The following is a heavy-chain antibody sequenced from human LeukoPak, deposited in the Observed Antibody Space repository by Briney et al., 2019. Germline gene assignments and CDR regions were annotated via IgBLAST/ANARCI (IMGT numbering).Heavy chain of an antibody. CDR3: ARDSFGYYGFDP. CDR1: GGSISSSSYY. CDR2: IYYSGST. D-gene: IGHD1-26*01. V-gene: IGHV4-39*02. J-gene: IGHJ5*02. Sequence: SETLSLTCTVSGGSISSSSYYWGWIRQPPGKGLEWIGSIYYSGSTYYNPSLRSPVTISVDTSKNQFSLSLSSVTAADTAVYYCARDSFGYYGFDPWGQGTLVTVSS.